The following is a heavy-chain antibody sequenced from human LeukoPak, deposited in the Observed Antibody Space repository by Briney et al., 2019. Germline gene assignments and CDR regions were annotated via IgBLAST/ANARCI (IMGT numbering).Heavy chain of an antibody. D-gene: IGHD4-17*01. CDR1: GFTFSSYS. J-gene: IGHJ4*02. CDR2: ISSSSYI. V-gene: IGHV3-21*01. CDR3: ARERDDYDDPGPLDY. Sequence: GGSLRLTCADSGFTFSSYSMNWVRQAPGKGLEWVSSISSSSYIYYADSVKGRFTISRDNAKNTLYLDMNSLRAGDTAVYYCARERDDYDDPGPLDYWGQGTLVTVSS.